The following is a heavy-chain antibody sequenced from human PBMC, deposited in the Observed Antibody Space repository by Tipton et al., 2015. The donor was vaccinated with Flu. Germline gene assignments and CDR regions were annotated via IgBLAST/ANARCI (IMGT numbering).Heavy chain of an antibody. Sequence: TLSLTCSVSGYSITTGYDWAWVRQPPGGGLEWIANMFHSGNTYYNRTLQSRVIISMDTPKNQFSLSLSPMTAADSGTYFCARLSAGWPPWVFDYWGQGIAVTVSS. CDR3: ARLSAGWPPWVFDY. J-gene: IGHJ4*02. V-gene: IGHV4-38-2*01. CDR1: GYSITTGYD. CDR2: MFHSGNT. D-gene: IGHD6-19*01.